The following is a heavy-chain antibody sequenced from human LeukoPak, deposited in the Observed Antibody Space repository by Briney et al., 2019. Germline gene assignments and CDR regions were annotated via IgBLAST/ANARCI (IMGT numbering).Heavy chain of an antibody. J-gene: IGHJ6*02. D-gene: IGHD3-22*01. V-gene: IGHV3-30*03. CDR3: ARMTEGDYDSSGYYYYCYGMDV. CDR1: GFTFSSYG. Sequence: GRSLRLSCAASGFTFSSYGMHWVRQAPGKGLEWVAVISYDGSNKYYADSVKGRFTISRDNSKNTLYLQMNSLRAEDTAVYYCARMTEGDYDSSGYYYYCYGMDVWGQGTTVTVSS. CDR2: ISYDGSNK.